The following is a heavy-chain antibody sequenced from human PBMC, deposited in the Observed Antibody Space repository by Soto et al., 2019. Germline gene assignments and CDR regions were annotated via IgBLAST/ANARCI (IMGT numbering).Heavy chain of an antibody. J-gene: IGHJ5*02. Sequence: GGSLRLSCAASGFTFSSYIMNWVRQAPGKGLEWVSSISSSSSYIYYADSVKGRFTISRDNAKNSLYLQMNSLRAEDTAVYYCAILEDIVVVPAAMPIRFDPWGQGTLVTVSS. V-gene: IGHV3-21*01. CDR1: GFTFSSYI. CDR2: ISSSSSYI. D-gene: IGHD2-2*01. CDR3: AILEDIVVVPAAMPIRFDP.